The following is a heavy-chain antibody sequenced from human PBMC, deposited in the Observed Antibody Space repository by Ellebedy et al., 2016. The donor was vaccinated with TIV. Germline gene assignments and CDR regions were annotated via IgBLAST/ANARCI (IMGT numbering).Heavy chain of an antibody. CDR1: GLTFSNYW. CDR3: ARDPVGVGPAFDI. Sequence: PGGSLRLSCAASGLTFSNYWMSWVRQAPGKGLEWVSSITESGGNTYYDDSVKGRFTISRDNSTDTLYLQVNSLRAEDQAVYYCARDPVGVGPAFDIWGQGTMVTVSS. D-gene: IGHD4-23*01. V-gene: IGHV3-23*01. CDR2: ITESGGNT. J-gene: IGHJ3*02.